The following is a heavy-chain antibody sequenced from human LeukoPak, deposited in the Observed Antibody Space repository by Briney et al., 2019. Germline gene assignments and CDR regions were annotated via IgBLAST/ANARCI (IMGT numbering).Heavy chain of an antibody. CDR1: GYTFTSYY. Sequence: ASVTASCKASGYTFTSYYIHWVRQAPGQGLEWMGMINPSDGSTTYAQKFQGRVTMTRDTSTSKVYMELSSLRSEDTAVYYCARERSYSHRGAYVDYWGQGTLVTVSS. J-gene: IGHJ4*02. CDR2: INPSDGST. CDR3: ARERSYSHRGAYVDY. V-gene: IGHV1-46*01. D-gene: IGHD4-11*01.